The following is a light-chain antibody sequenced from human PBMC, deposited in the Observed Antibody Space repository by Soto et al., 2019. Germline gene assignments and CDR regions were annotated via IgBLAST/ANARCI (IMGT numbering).Light chain of an antibody. V-gene: IGLV2-14*01. CDR2: DVS. Sequence: QSALTQPASESGSPGQSITISCTGTSSDVGGYNYVSWYQQHPGKAPKLMIYDVSNRPSGVSNRFSGSKSGNTASLTISGLQAEDEADYYCSSYTSSSTLGFGTGTKVTVL. J-gene: IGLJ1*01. CDR1: SSDVGGYNY. CDR3: SSYTSSSTLG.